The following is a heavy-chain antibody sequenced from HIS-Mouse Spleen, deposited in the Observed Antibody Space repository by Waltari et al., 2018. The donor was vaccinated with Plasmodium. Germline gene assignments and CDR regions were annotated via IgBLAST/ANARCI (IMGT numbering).Heavy chain of an antibody. V-gene: IGHV3-7*01. J-gene: IGHJ2*01. D-gene: IGHD6-13*01. CDR3: ASSWYWYFDL. CDR2: IKQDGSEK. Sequence: EVQLVESGGGLVQPGGSLRLSCAASGFTFSSYWMSWVGQAPGKGLGWVANIKQDGSEKYYLDSVKGRFTISRDNAKNSLYLQMNSLRAEDTAVYYCASSWYWYFDLWGRGTLVTVSS. CDR1: GFTFSSYW.